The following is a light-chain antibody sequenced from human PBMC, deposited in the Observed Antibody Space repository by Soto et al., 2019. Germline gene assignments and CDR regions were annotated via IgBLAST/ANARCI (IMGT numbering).Light chain of an antibody. J-gene: IGKJ1*01. CDR3: QPYNNWPRT. Sequence: EMVRTQAPATLSGSPGERATLSCRASQSVSSNLAWYQQKPGQAPRLLIYGASTRATGIPARFSGSGSGTEFTLTISSLQSEDFAVYYCQPYNNWPRTFGQGTKVDI. CDR2: GAS. V-gene: IGKV3-15*01. CDR1: QSVSSN.